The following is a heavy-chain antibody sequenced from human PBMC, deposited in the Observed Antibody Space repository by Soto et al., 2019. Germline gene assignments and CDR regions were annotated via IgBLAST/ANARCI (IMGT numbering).Heavy chain of an antibody. V-gene: IGHV4-4*07. CDR1: GGSITSYY. CDR3: ARDYYGSGSRFDY. Sequence: QVQLQESGPGLVKPSETLSLTCTVSGGSITSYYWSWIRQPAGKGLEWIGRIYTNGDTNYNPSLKSRVTMSVDTSKNQFSLNLSSVTAADTAVYYCARDYYGSGSRFDYWGQGTQVTVSS. J-gene: IGHJ4*02. D-gene: IGHD3-10*01. CDR2: IYTNGDT.